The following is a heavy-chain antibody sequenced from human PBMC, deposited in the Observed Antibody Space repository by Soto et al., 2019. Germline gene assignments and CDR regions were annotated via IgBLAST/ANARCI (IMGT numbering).Heavy chain of an antibody. CDR3: ASLSVAGKGGPDY. Sequence: QVQLVQSGAEVKKPGSSMKVSCQASVGTFSSYTISWVRQAPGQGLEWMGRIIPILGIANYAQKFQGRVTITAYKSASTAFMELSSLRSEDTAVYYCASLSVAGKGGPDYWGQGTLVTVSS. CDR1: VGTFSSYT. D-gene: IGHD6-19*01. CDR2: IIPILGIA. V-gene: IGHV1-69*02. J-gene: IGHJ4*02.